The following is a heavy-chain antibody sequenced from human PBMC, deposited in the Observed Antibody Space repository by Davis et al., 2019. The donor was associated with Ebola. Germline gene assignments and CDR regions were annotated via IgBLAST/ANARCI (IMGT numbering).Heavy chain of an antibody. CDR3: ARRVSSSGLGWFDP. CDR2: IYPGDSDT. V-gene: IGHV5-51*01. D-gene: IGHD6-6*01. J-gene: IGHJ5*02. CDR1: GYSFTSYW. Sequence: KVSCKGSGYSFTSYWTGWVRQLPGKGLEWMGIIYPGDSDTRYSPSFQGQVTIPADKSISTAYLQWSSRKASDTAMYYCARRVSSSGLGWFDPWGQGTLVTVSS.